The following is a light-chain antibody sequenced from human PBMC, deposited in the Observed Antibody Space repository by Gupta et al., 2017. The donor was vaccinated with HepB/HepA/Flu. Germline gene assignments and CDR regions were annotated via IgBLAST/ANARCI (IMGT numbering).Light chain of an antibody. J-gene: IGKJ4*01. V-gene: IGKV4-1*01. Sequence: DIVLTQSPDSLSVSLGERATLNCKSSQSILYSSNNKNYLAWYQQKPGQPPKLLIYWASTRESGVPDRFIGSGCGTDFTLTISSRQPEDVAVYYCQQYDSTPALTFGRGTNVEIK. CDR3: QQYDSTPALT. CDR1: QSILYSSNNKNY. CDR2: WAS.